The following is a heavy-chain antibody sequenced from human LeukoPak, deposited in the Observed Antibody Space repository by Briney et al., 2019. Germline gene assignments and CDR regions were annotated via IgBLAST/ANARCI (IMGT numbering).Heavy chain of an antibody. Sequence: GGSLRLSCAASGFTFSSYWMSWVRQAPGKGLEWVADIKQDGSEKYYVDSVKGRSTISRDNAKNSLYLQMNSLRAEDTAVYYCARTTYYDFWRADYWGQGTLVTVSS. V-gene: IGHV3-7*01. D-gene: IGHD3-3*01. CDR3: ARTTYYDFWRADY. CDR1: GFTFSSYW. J-gene: IGHJ4*02. CDR2: IKQDGSEK.